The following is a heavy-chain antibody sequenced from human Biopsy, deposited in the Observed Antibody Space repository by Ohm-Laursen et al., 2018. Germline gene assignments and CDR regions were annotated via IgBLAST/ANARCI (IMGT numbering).Heavy chain of an antibody. CDR1: GGSISSYY. V-gene: IGHV4-59*08. J-gene: IGHJ2*01. CDR2: IYYTGST. D-gene: IGHD1-26*01. CDR3: ARHAPSYSGSYWRYFDL. Sequence: GTLSLTCIVSGGSISSYYWSWIRQPPGKGLEWIGYIYYTGSTNCNPSLKSRVTISVDTSMNHLSLRLTSVTAADTAVYYCARHAPSYSGSYWRYFDLWGRGTLVTVSS.